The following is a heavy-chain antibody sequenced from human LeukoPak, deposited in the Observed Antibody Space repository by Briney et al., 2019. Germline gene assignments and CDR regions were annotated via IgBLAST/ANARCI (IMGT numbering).Heavy chain of an antibody. Sequence: SETLSLTCAVYGGSFSGYYWSGIRQPPGKGLEWIGEINHSGSTNYNPSLKSRVTISVDTSKNQFSLKLSSVTAADTAVYYCARGRYSQPYYYYYYYMDVWGKGTTVTVSS. D-gene: IGHD4-11*01. CDR1: GGSFSGYY. J-gene: IGHJ6*03. CDR3: ARGRYSQPYYYYYYYMDV. CDR2: INHSGST. V-gene: IGHV4-34*01.